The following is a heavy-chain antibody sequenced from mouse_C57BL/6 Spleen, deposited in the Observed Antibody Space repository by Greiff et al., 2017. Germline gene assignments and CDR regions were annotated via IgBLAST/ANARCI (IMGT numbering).Heavy chain of an antibody. CDR1: GFTFSDYY. CDR2: INYDGSST. V-gene: IGHV5-16*01. D-gene: IGHD1-1*01. CDR3: AREKSTVVARYFDV. Sequence: EVQLVESEGGLVQPGSSMKLSCTASGFTFSDYYMAWVRQVPEKGLEWVANINYDGSSTYYLDSLKSRFIISRDNAKNILYLQMSSLKSEDTATYYCAREKSTVVARYFDVWGTGTTVTVSS. J-gene: IGHJ1*03.